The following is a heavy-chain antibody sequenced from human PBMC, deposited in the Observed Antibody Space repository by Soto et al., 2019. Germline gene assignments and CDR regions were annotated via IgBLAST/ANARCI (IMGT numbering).Heavy chain of an antibody. CDR2: IYPGDSNT. D-gene: IGHD2-8*01. Sequence: GESLKISCKGSGYSFTSYWIGWVRQMPGKGLEWMGIIYPGDSNTRYSPSFQGQVTISADKSISTAYLQWSSLRASDTAMYYRARRDCKSGVRYLNMDVWGQGTTVTVSS. CDR3: ARRDCKSGVRYLNMDV. V-gene: IGHV5-51*01. J-gene: IGHJ6*02. CDR1: GYSFTSYW.